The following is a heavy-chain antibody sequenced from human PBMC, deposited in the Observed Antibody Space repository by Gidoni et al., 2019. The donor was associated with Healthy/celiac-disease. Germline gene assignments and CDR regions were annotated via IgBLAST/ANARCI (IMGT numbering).Heavy chain of an antibody. J-gene: IGHJ4*02. CDR1: GFPFRSYA. CDR3: AKASLEYSSSLFFDY. D-gene: IGHD6-6*01. V-gene: IGHV3-23*01. CDR2: SSGSGGST. Sequence: EVQLLESGGGLVQPGGSLRLYCAASGFPFRSYAMSWVRPAPGKGLEWVSASSGSGGSTYYADSVKGRFTISRDNSKNTLYLQMNSLRAEDTAVYYCAKASLEYSSSLFFDYWGQGTLVTVSS.